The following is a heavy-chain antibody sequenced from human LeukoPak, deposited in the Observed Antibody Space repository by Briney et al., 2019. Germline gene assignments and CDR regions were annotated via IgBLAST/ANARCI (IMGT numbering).Heavy chain of an antibody. CDR3: ARGHGVVAASDDAFDI. V-gene: IGHV1-8*03. J-gene: IGHJ3*02. CDR1: GYTFISYN. CDR2: VNPRSGDA. Sequence: ASVKVSCKASGYTFISYNINWLRQATGQGLEWMGWVNPRSGDAGYLQKFQGRLTITRDSSIDTAYMDLSGLSSEDTAVYYCARGHGVVAASDDAFDIWGQGTMVTVSS. D-gene: IGHD2-2*01.